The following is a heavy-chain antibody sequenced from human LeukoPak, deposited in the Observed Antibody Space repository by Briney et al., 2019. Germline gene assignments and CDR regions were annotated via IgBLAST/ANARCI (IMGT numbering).Heavy chain of an antibody. D-gene: IGHD3-16*01. V-gene: IGHV4-59*01. CDR2: ISNSGST. CDR3: ARVGRGDYVWGSYSFDF. Sequence: SETLSLTCTVSGDSISSYYWSWIRQPPGKGLEWIGYISNSGSTNYNPSLKSRVTISVDTSETHFSLKLSSVTAADTAIYYCARVGRGDYVWGSYSFDFWGQGTLVTVSS. CDR1: GDSISSYY. J-gene: IGHJ4*02.